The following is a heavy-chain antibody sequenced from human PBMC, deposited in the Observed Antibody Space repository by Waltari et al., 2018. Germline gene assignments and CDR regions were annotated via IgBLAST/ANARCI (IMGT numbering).Heavy chain of an antibody. CDR2: MSYDGSEK. Sequence: QVHLVESGGGVVQPGRSLRLSCAASGFTFSSFAMHWVRQAPGKGVGWVTVMSYDGSEKDYADSVKGRFTISRDNSKNTLYLQMDSLTTEDTAVYFCARDPSAAAGGRAAAGRFDYWGQGTLVTVSS. CDR1: GFTFSSFA. J-gene: IGHJ4*02. D-gene: IGHD6-13*01. CDR3: ARDPSAAAGGRAAAGRFDY. V-gene: IGHV3-30*04.